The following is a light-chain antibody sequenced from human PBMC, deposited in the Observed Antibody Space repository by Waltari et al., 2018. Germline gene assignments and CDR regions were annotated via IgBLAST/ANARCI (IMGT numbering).Light chain of an antibody. CDR3: ASWDDSLSVGV. Sequence: QSVLTQPPSASGTPGQRGTISCSGSISNLGTNYVYWYPQFPGTAPKLLIQRNNQRPSGVPYRFSGSKAGTSASLAISGLRSEDEADYYCASWDDSLSVGVFGGGTKLTVL. CDR1: ISNLGTNY. V-gene: IGLV1-47*01. J-gene: IGLJ3*02. CDR2: RNN.